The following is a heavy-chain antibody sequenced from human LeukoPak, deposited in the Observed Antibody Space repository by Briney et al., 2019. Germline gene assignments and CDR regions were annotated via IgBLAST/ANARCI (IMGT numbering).Heavy chain of an antibody. CDR1: GITLSNYG. Sequence: GGSLRLSCAVSGITLSNYGMSWVRQAPGKRLEWVAGISDTGGRTNYADSVKGRFTISRDNPKNTLYLQMNSLRAEDTAVYFCAKRGVVIRVILVGFHKEAYYFDSWGQGALVTVSS. D-gene: IGHD3-22*01. CDR3: AKRGVVIRVILVGFHKEAYYFDS. J-gene: IGHJ4*02. V-gene: IGHV3-23*01. CDR2: ISDTGGRT.